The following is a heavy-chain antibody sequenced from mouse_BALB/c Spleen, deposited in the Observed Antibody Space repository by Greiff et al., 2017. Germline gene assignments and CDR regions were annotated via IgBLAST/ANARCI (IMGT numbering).Heavy chain of an antibody. CDR2: INSNGGST. Sequence: VQLKESGGGLVQPGGSLKLSCAASGFTFSSYGMSWVPQTPDKRLELVATINSNGGSTYYPDSVKGRFTISRDNAKNTLYLQMSSLKSEDTAMYYCARGGITTYFDYWGQGTTLTVSS. V-gene: IGHV5-6-3*01. D-gene: IGHD1-2*01. CDR3: ARGGITTYFDY. CDR1: GFTFSSYG. J-gene: IGHJ2*01.